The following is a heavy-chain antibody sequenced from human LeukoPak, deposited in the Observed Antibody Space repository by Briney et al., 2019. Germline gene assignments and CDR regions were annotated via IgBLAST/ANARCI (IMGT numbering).Heavy chain of an antibody. D-gene: IGHD4-23*01. J-gene: IGHJ6*03. Sequence: GGSLRLSCVASGFTFSTYWMYWVRQAPGKGLVWVSRINTDGGSTSYADSVKGRFTISIDNAKNTLYLQLNGLRADDTAVYYCARDGKGPYYYYYYYMDVWGKGTTVTVSS. V-gene: IGHV3-74*01. CDR1: GFTFSTYW. CDR3: ARDGKGPYYYYYYYMDV. CDR2: INTDGGST.